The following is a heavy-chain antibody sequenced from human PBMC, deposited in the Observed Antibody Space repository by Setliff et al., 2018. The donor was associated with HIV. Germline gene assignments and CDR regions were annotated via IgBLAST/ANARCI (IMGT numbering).Heavy chain of an antibody. CDR1: GDSTSTHY. CDR2: IYTTQTT. Sequence: SETLSLTCTVSGDSTSTHYWNWIRQSPGKGLEWIGYIYTTQTTNYSPSLESRVTISVDTSKKQFSLKLRSVTAADTAVYYCARAVNYWGLLSWFDPWGQGTLVTVSS. V-gene: IGHV4-4*08. J-gene: IGHJ5*02. CDR3: ARAVNYWGLLSWFDP. D-gene: IGHD7-27*01.